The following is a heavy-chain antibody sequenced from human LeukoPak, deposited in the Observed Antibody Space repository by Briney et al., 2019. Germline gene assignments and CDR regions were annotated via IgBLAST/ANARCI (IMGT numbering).Heavy chain of an antibody. CDR1: GFTFSSYW. V-gene: IGHV3-74*01. CDR3: ARVKRGYSGYDYLTDY. CDR2: INSDGSST. J-gene: IGHJ4*02. D-gene: IGHD5-12*01. Sequence: GGSLRLSCAASGFTFSSYWMHWVRQAPGKGLVWVSRINSDGSSTSYADSVKGRFTTSRDNAKNTLYLQMNSLRAEDTAVYYCARVKRGYSGYDYLTDYWGQGTLVTVSS.